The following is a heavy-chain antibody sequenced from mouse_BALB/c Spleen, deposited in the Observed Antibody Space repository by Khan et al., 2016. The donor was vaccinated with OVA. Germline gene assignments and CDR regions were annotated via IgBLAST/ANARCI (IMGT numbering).Heavy chain of an antibody. D-gene: IGHD1-1*01. Sequence: VQLQQSGPGLVKPSQSLSLTGTVTGYSITSDYAWNWLRQFPGNKLEWMGFISYSGNTNYNPSLKSRISITRDTSKNQFFLQLNSVTTEDTATYYCARVYGGDFDYWGQGTTLTVSS. CDR1: GYSITSDYA. CDR3: ARVYGGDFDY. V-gene: IGHV3-2*02. J-gene: IGHJ2*01. CDR2: ISYSGNT.